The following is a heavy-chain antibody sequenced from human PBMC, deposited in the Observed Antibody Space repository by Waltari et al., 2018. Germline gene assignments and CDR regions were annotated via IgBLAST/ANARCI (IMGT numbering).Heavy chain of an antibody. CDR1: GVTFSSYA. Sequence: EVQLLESGGGLVQPGGSLSLSCSGVTFSSYAMSLVRQAPGMGLEWVSVLYNDGTTHYVDSVEGRFTISRDHSDNTLHLQMSSLRAEDTAVYYCAESRAAAGLDSWGQGTLVTVSS. V-gene: IGHV3-23*03. D-gene: IGHD6-13*01. CDR3: AESRAAAGLDS. CDR2: LYNDGTT. J-gene: IGHJ4*02.